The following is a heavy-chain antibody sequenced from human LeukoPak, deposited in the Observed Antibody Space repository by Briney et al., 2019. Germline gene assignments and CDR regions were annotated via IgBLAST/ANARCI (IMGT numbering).Heavy chain of an antibody. CDR2: IYSGGST. D-gene: IGHD4-17*01. Sequence: GGSLRLSCAASGFTVSGNYMSWVRQAPGKGLEWVSVIYSGGSTFYSDSVKGRFTISRDNSKNTLYLQMNSLRAEDTAVYYCARALSDYGDYGLGYWGQGTLVTVSS. CDR3: ARALSDYGDYGLGY. J-gene: IGHJ4*02. CDR1: GFTVSGNY. V-gene: IGHV3-53*01.